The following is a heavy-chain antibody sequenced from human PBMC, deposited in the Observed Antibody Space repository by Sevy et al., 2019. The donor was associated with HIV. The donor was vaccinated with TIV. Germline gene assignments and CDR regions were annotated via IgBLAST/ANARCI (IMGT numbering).Heavy chain of an antibody. V-gene: IGHV3-74*01. CDR1: GFTFSSYW. D-gene: IGHD5-12*01. J-gene: IGHJ6*03. CDR2: INSDGSST. CDR3: ARAPRDGYNSYYYYYMDV. Sequence: GGSLRLSCAASGFTFSSYWMHWVRQAPGKGLVWVSRINSDGSSTSYADSVKGRFTISRDNAENTLYLQMNSLRAEDTAVYYCARAPRDGYNSYYYYYMDVWGKGTTVTVSS.